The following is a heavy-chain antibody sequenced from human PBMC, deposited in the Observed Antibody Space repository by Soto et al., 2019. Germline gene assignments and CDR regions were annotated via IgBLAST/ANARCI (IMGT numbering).Heavy chain of an antibody. CDR2: IYYSGST. V-gene: IGHV4-31*03. J-gene: IGHJ4*02. CDR1: GGSISSGGYY. Sequence: PSETLSLTCTVSGGSISSGGYYWSWIRQHPGKGLEWIGYIYYSGSTYYNPSPKSRVTISVDTSKNQFSLKLSSVTAADTAVYYCARVKRYDSSGYREVYFDYWGQGTLVTVSS. D-gene: IGHD3-22*01. CDR3: ARVKRYDSSGYREVYFDY.